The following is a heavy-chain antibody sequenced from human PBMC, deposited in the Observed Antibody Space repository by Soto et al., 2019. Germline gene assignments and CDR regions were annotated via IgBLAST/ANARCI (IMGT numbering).Heavy chain of an antibody. CDR1: GGSISSSNW. CDR2: IYHSGNT. D-gene: IGHD5-12*01. V-gene: IGHV4-4*02. Sequence: PSETLSLTCAVSGGSISSSNWWSCVRQPPGKGLEWIGEIYHSGNTNYNPSLKSRVTISVDKSKNQFSLKLSSVTAADTAVYYCARGGSIEMATISDAFDIWGRGTMVTVSS. CDR3: ARGGSIEMATISDAFDI. J-gene: IGHJ3*02.